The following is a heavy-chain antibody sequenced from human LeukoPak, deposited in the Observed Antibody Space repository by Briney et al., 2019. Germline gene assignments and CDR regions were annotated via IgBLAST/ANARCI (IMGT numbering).Heavy chain of an antibody. CDR2: INPNSGGT. Sequence: GASVKVSCKASGYTFTAYYMHRVRQAPGQGLEWMGWINPNSGGTNYAQKFQGRVTMTRDTSINTAYMELSRLRSDATAVYYCVREGSSSSSDYYYYYMDVWGKGTTVTVSS. D-gene: IGHD6-6*01. CDR1: GYTFTAYY. CDR3: VREGSSSSSDYYYYYMDV. J-gene: IGHJ6*03. V-gene: IGHV1-2*02.